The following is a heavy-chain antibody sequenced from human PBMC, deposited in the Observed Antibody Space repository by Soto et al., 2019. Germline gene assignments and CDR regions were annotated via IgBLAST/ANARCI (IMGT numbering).Heavy chain of an antibody. V-gene: IGHV3-33*01. D-gene: IGHD3-16*01. CDR3: ARELYPHYDYVSGRDGMDV. CDR1: GFTFSSYG. Sequence: GGSLRLSCAASGFTFSSYGMHWVRQAPGKGLEWVAVIWYDGSNKYYADSVKGRFTISRDNSKNTLYLQMNSLRAEDTAVYYCARELYPHYDYVSGRDGMDVWGQGTTVTVSS. CDR2: IWYDGSNK. J-gene: IGHJ6*02.